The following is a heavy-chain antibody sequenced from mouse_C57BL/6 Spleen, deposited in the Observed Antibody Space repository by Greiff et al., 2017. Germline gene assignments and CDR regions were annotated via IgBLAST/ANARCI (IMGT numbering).Heavy chain of an antibody. CDR3: ARGGNYNYYAMDY. Sequence: QVQLQQPGAELVRPGSSVKLSCKASRYTFTSYWMHWVKQRPIQGLEWIGNIDPSDSETHYNQKFKDKATLTVDKSSSTAYMQLSSLTSEDSAVYYCARGGNYNYYAMDYWGQGTSVTVSS. D-gene: IGHD2-1*01. V-gene: IGHV1-52*01. CDR1: RYTFTSYW. CDR2: IDPSDSET. J-gene: IGHJ4*01.